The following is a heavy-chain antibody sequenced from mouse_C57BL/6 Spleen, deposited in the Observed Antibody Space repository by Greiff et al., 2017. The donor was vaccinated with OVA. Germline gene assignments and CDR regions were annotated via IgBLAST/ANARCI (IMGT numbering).Heavy chain of an antibody. CDR3: AREVDGYYDWYFDV. V-gene: IGHV1-54*01. J-gene: IGHJ1*03. Sequence: QVQLKQSGAELVRPGTSVKVSCKASGYAFTNYLIEWVKQRPGQGLEWIGVINPGSGGTKYNEKFKGKATLTADKSSSTAYMQLSSLTSEDSAVYFCAREVDGYYDWYFDVWGTGTTVTVAS. D-gene: IGHD2-3*01. CDR1: GYAFTNYL. CDR2: INPGSGGT.